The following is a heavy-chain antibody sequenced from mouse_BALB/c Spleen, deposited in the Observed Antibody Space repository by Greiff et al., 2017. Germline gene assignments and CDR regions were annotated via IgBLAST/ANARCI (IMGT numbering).Heavy chain of an antibody. CDR3: ARGYYDYDLDY. CDR1: GFTFSSYA. V-gene: IGHV5-6-5*01. D-gene: IGHD2-4*01. J-gene: IGHJ2*01. Sequence: EVKLVESGGGLVKPGGSLKLSCAASGFTFSSYAMSWVRQTPEKRLEWVASISSGGSTYYPDSVKGRFTISRDNARNILYLQMSSLRSEDTAMYYCARGYYDYDLDYWGQGTTLTVSS. CDR2: ISSGGST.